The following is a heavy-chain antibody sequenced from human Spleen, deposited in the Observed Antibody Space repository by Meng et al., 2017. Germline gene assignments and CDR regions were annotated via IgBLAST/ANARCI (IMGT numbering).Heavy chain of an antibody. D-gene: IGHD4-11*01. V-gene: IGHV4-4*02. CDR1: GASISSDNW. Sequence: QVQRAESVLGPVMPLGTLSLTCAFFGASISSDNWWSGVRQPTGKGLEWIGEIYHSGRTTYNPSLKSRITMSVDKPKNQFSLKLNSVTAADSAVYYCARGPTTMAHDFDYWGQGTLVTVSS. J-gene: IGHJ4*02. CDR3: ARGPTTMAHDFDY. CDR2: IYHSGRT.